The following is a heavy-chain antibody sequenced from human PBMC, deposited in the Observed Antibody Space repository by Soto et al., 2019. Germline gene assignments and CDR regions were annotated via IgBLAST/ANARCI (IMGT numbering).Heavy chain of an antibody. D-gene: IGHD2-15*01. CDR3: ARAFSYCSGGSCYLSYYYYYMDV. V-gene: IGHV4-34*01. CDR1: GGSFSGYY. CDR2: INHSGST. J-gene: IGHJ6*03. Sequence: SETLSLTCAVYGGSFSGYYWSWIRQPPGKGLEWIGEINHSGSTNYNPSLKSRVTISVDTSKNQFSLKLSSVTAADTAVYYCARAFSYCSGGSCYLSYYYYYMDVWGKGTTVTVS.